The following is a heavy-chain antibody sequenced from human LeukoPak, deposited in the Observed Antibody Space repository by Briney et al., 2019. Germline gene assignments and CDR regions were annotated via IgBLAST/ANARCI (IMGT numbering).Heavy chain of an antibody. CDR2: ISYDGSNK. D-gene: IGHD1-26*01. J-gene: IGHJ4*02. V-gene: IGHV3-30-3*01. Sequence: GGSLRLSCAASGFTFSSYAMHWVRHAPGKRLEWVAVISYDGSNKYYADSVKGRFTFSRDNSKNTLYLQMNSLRAEDTAVYYCGSGSNGDYWGQGTLVTVSS. CDR3: GSGSNGDY. CDR1: GFTFSSYA.